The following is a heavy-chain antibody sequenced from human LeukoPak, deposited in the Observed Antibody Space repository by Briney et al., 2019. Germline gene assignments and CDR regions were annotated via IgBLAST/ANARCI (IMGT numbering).Heavy chain of an antibody. CDR2: INHSGST. D-gene: IGHD3-16*02. CDR1: GGSFSGYY. Sequence: SETLSLTCAVYGGSFSGYYWSWIRQPPGKGLEWIGEINHSGSTYYNPSLKSRVTISVDTSKNQFSLKLSSVTAADTAVYYCARDPFFMITFGGVIVKPLNWFDPWGQGTLVTVSS. CDR3: ARDPFFMITFGGVIVKPLNWFDP. J-gene: IGHJ5*02. V-gene: IGHV4-34*01.